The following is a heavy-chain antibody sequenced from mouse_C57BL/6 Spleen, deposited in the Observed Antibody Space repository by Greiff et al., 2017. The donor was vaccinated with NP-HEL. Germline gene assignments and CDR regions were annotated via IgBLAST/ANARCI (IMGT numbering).Heavy chain of an antibody. CDR2: INYDGSST. D-gene: IGHD2-3*01. Sequence: EVMLVESEGGLVQPGSSMKLSCTASGFTFSDYYMAWVRQVPEKGLEWVANINYDGSSTYYLDSLKSRFIISRDNAKNILYLQMSSLKSEDTATYYCARGDGYYPFDYWGQGTTLTVSS. CDR1: GFTFSDYY. CDR3: ARGDGYYPFDY. J-gene: IGHJ2*01. V-gene: IGHV5-16*01.